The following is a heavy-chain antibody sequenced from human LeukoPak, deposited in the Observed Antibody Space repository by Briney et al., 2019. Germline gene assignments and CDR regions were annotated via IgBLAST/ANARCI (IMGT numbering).Heavy chain of an antibody. CDR3: ARGITIFGVDSDAFDI. CDR1: GFTFSSYS. CDR2: ISSSSSTI. V-gene: IGHV3-48*01. Sequence: PGGSLRLSCAASGFTFSSYSMNWVRQAPGKGLEWVSYISSSSSTIYYADSVKGRFTISRDNAKNSLYLQMNSLRAEDTAVYYCARGITIFGVDSDAFDIWGQGTMVTVSS. J-gene: IGHJ3*02. D-gene: IGHD3-3*01.